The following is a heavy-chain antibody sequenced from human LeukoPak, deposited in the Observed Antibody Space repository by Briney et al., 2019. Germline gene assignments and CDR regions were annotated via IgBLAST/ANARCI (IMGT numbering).Heavy chain of an antibody. D-gene: IGHD1-26*01. CDR2: IYYTGST. CDR3: ARHVAVGETA. CDR1: GGSITNSY. V-gene: IGHV4-59*08. Sequence: PSETLSLTCSVSGGSITNSYWSWIRQPQGKGLEWIGYIYYTGSTTYSPSYKSRVTISIDTSRNQISLKLTSVTAADTAVYYCARHVAVGETAWGQGTLVTVFS. J-gene: IGHJ5*02.